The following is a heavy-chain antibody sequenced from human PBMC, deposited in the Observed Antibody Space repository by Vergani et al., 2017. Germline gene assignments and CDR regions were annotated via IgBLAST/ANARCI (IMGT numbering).Heavy chain of an antibody. CDR1: GYTFTSYG. D-gene: IGHD2-2*01. Sequence: QVQLVQSGAEVKKPGASVKISCKASGYTFTSYGISWVRQAPGQGLEWMGWISAYNGNTNYAQKLQGRVTMTTDTSTSTAYMELRSLRSDDTAVYYCARDVKDIVVVPAAPFDYWGQGTMVTVSS. J-gene: IGHJ4*02. CDR2: ISAYNGNT. V-gene: IGHV1-18*01. CDR3: ARDVKDIVVVPAAPFDY.